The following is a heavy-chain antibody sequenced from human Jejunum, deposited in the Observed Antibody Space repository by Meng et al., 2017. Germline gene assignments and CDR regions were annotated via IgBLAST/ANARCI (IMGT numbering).Heavy chain of an antibody. D-gene: IGHD1-14*01. V-gene: IGHV4-4*03. CDR1: CVSTTAHFD. CDR2: VWPSGAT. CDR3: ARAIRERYFDS. J-gene: IGHJ4*02. Sequence: QLQLEAAVPRPVKPPGPPSLTCAVSCVSTTAHFDWTWHRPAPGKGLEWIGEVWPSGATYYTPSLSSPITISIDTSNNQLSLEVAFLTAADTAVYYCARAIRERYFDSWGQGTLVTVSS.